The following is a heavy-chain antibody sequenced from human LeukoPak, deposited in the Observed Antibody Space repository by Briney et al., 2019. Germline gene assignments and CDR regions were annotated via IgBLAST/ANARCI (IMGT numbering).Heavy chain of an antibody. CDR2: IYHSGST. D-gene: IGHD5-24*01. Sequence: PSGTLSLTCTVSGGSISSGGYYWSWIRQPPGKGLEWIGNIYHSGSTYYNPSLKSRVTISVDRSKNQFSLKLSSVTAADTAVYYCARVREDGYIYYFDYWGQGTLVTVSS. V-gene: IGHV4-30-2*01. CDR3: ARVREDGYIYYFDY. CDR1: GGSISSGGYY. J-gene: IGHJ4*02.